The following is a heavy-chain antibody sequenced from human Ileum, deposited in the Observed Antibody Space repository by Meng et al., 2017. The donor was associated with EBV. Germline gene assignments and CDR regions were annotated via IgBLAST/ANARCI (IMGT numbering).Heavy chain of an antibody. D-gene: IGHD5-24*01. CDR2: IYWNDDK. CDR3: AHSDPLEMATCFDY. Sequence: QIPCNGSGPPLVTPTQTLTLTCSFSGFSLHSSGVGVGWIRQPPGKALEWLALIYWNDDKRYSPSLKSRLTITKDTSKNQVVLTMTNMDPVDTATYYCAHSDPLEMATCFDYWGQGTLVTVSS. CDR1: GFSLHSSGVG. J-gene: IGHJ4*02. V-gene: IGHV2-5*01.